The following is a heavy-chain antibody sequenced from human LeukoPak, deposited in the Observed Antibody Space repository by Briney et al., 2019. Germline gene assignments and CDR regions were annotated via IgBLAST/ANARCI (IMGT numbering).Heavy chain of an antibody. Sequence: GGSLRLSCAASGFTFSSYAMHWVRQAPGKGPEWVAVISYDGSNKYYADSVKGRFTISRDNSKNTLYLQMNSLRAEDTAVYYCARGYYGSGSWFDYWGQGTLVTVSS. CDR1: GFTFSSYA. V-gene: IGHV3-30*04. J-gene: IGHJ4*02. CDR2: ISYDGSNK. CDR3: ARGYYGSGSWFDY. D-gene: IGHD3-10*01.